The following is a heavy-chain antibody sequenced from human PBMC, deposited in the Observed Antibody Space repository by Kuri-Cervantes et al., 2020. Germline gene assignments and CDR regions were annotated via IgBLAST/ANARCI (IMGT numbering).Heavy chain of an antibody. D-gene: IGHD2-15*01. J-gene: IGHJ6*03. CDR3: ARGTEDIVVVVANEKGVHYYYYYYMDV. V-gene: IGHV1-3*01. CDR2: INAGDGNT. Sequence: ASVKVSCKSSGYTFTSYSMHWVRQAPGQRLEWMGWINAGDGNTKYSQKFQGWVTMTRDTSISTAYMELSRLRSDDTAVYYCARGTEDIVVVVANEKGVHYYYYYYMDVWGKGTTVTVSS. CDR1: GYTFTSYS.